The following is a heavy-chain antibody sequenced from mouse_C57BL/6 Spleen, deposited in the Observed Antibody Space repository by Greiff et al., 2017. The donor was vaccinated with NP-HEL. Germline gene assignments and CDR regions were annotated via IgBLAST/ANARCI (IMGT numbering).Heavy chain of an antibody. J-gene: IGHJ2*01. CDR2: ISSGSSTI. V-gene: IGHV5-17*01. Sequence: DVRLVESGGGLVKPGGSLKLSCAASGFTFSDYGMHWVRQAPEKGLEWVAYISSGSSTIYYADTVKGRFTISRDNAKNTLFLQMTSLRSEDTAMYYCATYGRGYWGQGTTLTVSS. D-gene: IGHD1-1*01. CDR1: GFTFSDYG. CDR3: ATYGRGY.